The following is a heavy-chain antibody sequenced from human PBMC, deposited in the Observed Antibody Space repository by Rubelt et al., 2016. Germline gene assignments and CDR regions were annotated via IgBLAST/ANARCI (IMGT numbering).Heavy chain of an antibody. J-gene: IGHJ4*02. V-gene: IGHV1-2*02. D-gene: IGHD5-24*01. CDR2: INPNSGGT. CDR1: GDTFTGYY. CDR3: AREDGDY. Sequence: QVQLVQSGAEVKKPGASVKVSCKPSGDTFTGYYIHWVRQAPGQGLEWMGWINPNSGGTNYAQRFQGRVTMTRETSISTAYMELSRLRSDDTAVFYCAREDGDYWGQGTLVTVSS.